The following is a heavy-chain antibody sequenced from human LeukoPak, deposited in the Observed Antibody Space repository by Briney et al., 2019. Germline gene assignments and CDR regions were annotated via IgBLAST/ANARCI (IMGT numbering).Heavy chain of an antibody. CDR1: GYPFSDYG. D-gene: IGHD2-2*03. CDR3: ARDWIDRSLDD. Sequence: HPGGSLRLSCTASGYPFSDYGMHCVRQAPGKGLEWVAVKSPHANYEYYADSVQGRFTISRDDSKNTIYLQMNSLRDEDTAVYYCARDWIDRSLDDGGQGTLVTVSS. V-gene: IGHV3-33*01. J-gene: IGHJ4*02. CDR2: KSPHANYE.